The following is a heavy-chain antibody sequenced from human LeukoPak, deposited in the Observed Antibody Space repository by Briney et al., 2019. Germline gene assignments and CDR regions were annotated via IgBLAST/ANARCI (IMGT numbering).Heavy chain of an antibody. CDR2: IYHSGST. CDR3: ARQNYYDSSGYYLDY. CDR1: GGSFSGYY. V-gene: IGHV4-34*01. Sequence: SETLSLTCAVYGGSFSGYYWSWIRQPPGKGLEWIGSIYHSGSTYYNPSLKSRVTISVDTSKNQFSLKLSSVTAADTAVYYCARQNYYDSSGYYLDYWGQGTLVTVSS. D-gene: IGHD3-22*01. J-gene: IGHJ4*02.